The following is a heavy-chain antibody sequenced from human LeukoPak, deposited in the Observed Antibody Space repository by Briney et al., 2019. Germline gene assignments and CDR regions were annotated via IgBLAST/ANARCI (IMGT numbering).Heavy chain of an antibody. CDR2: ISSSGSTI. V-gene: IGHV3-48*03. CDR1: GFTFSSYE. Sequence: PGGSLRLSCAASGFTFSSYEMNWVRQAPGKGLEWVSYISSSGSTIYYADSVKGRFTISRDNAKNSLYLQMNSLRAEDTAVYYCASLALLWSGELFDYFDYWGQGTLVTVSS. J-gene: IGHJ4*02. D-gene: IGHD3-10*01. CDR3: ASLALLWSGELFDYFDY.